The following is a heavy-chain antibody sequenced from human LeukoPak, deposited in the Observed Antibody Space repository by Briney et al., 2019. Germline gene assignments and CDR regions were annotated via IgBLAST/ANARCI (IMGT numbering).Heavy chain of an antibody. Sequence: GGSLRLSCAASGFTFDDYAMHWVRQAPGKGLEWVSGISWNSGSIGYADSVKGRFTISRDNAKNSLYLQMNSLRAEDTALYYCAKDMSGSGTSDDAFDIWGQGTMVTVSS. J-gene: IGHJ3*02. CDR2: ISWNSGSI. V-gene: IGHV3-9*01. CDR3: AKDMSGSGTSDDAFDI. D-gene: IGHD2-8*01. CDR1: GFTFDDYA.